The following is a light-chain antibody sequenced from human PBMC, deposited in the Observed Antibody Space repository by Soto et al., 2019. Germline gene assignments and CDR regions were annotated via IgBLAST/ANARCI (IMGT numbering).Light chain of an antibody. CDR1: QAISRW. CDR2: DAS. CDR3: QQYNGYRTWT. V-gene: IGKV1-5*01. J-gene: IGKJ1*01. Sequence: DIQMTQSPSTLSASGGERVSITCRASQAISRWLAWYQQKPGKAPKVLIWDASSLQRGVPSRFTGSGSGTEFTLTINGLQPDDFATYYCQQYNGYRTWTFGQGTKVDIK.